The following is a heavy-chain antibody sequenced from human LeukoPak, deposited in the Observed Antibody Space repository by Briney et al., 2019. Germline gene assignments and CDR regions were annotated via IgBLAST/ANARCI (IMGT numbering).Heavy chain of an antibody. CDR1: GFTFGSYS. J-gene: IGHJ4*02. Sequence: GGSLRLSCAGSGFTFGSYSMNWVRQAPGKGLEWVSSISSSSGYINYADSAKGRFTISRDNAKNSLFLQMNSLRVEDTAVYFCMREGTGVLRYLAYWGQGSLVTVSS. CDR3: MREGTGVLRYLAY. D-gene: IGHD3-9*01. V-gene: IGHV3-21*06. CDR2: ISSSSGYI.